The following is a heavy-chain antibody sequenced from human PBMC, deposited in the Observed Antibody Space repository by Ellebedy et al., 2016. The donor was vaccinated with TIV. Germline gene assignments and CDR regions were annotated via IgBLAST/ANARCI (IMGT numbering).Heavy chain of an antibody. Sequence: TLSLTXTVSGGFISGGNYYWTWFRQHPGKGLEWIGYSYFRGHTFYNPSFKSRTTISVDPSKNQFFLRLTSVSAADTAIYYCAKADTSSSGWGYWGQGTVVTVSS. J-gene: IGHJ4*02. D-gene: IGHD6-6*01. V-gene: IGHV4-31*03. CDR3: AKADTSSSGWGY. CDR2: SYFRGHT. CDR1: GGFISGGNYY.